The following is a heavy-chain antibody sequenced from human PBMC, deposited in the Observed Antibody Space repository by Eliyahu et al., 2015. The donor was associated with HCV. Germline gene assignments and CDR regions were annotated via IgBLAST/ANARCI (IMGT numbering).Heavy chain of an antibody. CDR2: MWSDGINK. CDR1: GFTFSNYD. V-gene: IGHV3-33*01. Sequence: QVQLVESGGGVVQPGTSLRLSCEASGFTFSNYDMHWVRQAPGKGLEWVAVMWSDGINKLYADSVKGRFTISRDNSKNTLYLQMNRLRAEDTAVYFCASYLGSGNYPNWGQGTLVTVSS. J-gene: IGHJ4*02. D-gene: IGHD3-10*01. CDR3: ASYLGSGNYPN.